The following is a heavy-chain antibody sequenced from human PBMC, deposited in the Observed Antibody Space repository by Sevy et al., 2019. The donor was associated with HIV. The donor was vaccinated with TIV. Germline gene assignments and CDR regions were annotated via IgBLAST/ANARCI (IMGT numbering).Heavy chain of an antibody. D-gene: IGHD3-22*01. CDR3: ATTKDYYDSSGYPFDY. Sequence: SSEKVACKVSGYTLAKFSIHWVRQAPGKGLEWMTSFDPEDGDPEDGKTIYAQKFLGRVTMTEDTSTDTAYMELSSLRSDDTAVYYCATTKDYYDSSGYPFDYWGQGTLVTVSS. CDR2: FDPEDGDPEDGKT. J-gene: IGHJ4*02. CDR1: GYTLAKFS. V-gene: IGHV1-24*01.